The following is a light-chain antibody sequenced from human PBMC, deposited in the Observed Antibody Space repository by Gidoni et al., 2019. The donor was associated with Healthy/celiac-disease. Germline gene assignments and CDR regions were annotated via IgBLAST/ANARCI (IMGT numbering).Light chain of an antibody. CDR2: DAS. J-gene: IGKJ4*01. Sequence: EIVLTQSPATLSLSPGERATLSCRASQSVSSYLAWYQQKPGQAPRLLIYDASNRATGIPARFSGSGSGTDFTLTISSLEPEAFAVYYCQQRSNWPLTFGGXTKVEIK. CDR1: QSVSSY. V-gene: IGKV3-11*01. CDR3: QQRSNWPLT.